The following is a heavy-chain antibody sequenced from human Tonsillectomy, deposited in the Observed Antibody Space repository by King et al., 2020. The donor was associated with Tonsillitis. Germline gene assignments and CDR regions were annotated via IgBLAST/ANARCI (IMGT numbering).Heavy chain of an antibody. V-gene: IGHV5-10-1*03. CDR2: IDPSDSYT. D-gene: IGHD3-9*01. CDR3: ARRRYDILTAYSSPYYYYYMDV. J-gene: IGHJ6*03. Sequence: QLVQSGAEVKKPGESLRISCKGSGYSFTSYWISWVRQMPGKGLEWMGRIDPSDSYTDYSPSFQGHVTISADKSISTAYLQWSSLKASDTAVYYCARRRYDILTAYSSPYYYYYMDVWGKGTTVTVSS. CDR1: GYSFTSYW.